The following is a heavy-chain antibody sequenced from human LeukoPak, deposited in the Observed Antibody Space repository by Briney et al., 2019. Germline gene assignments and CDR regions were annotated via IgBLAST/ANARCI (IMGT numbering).Heavy chain of an antibody. CDR3: AELGITMIGGV. V-gene: IGHV3-7*01. D-gene: IGHD3-10*02. CDR1: GFTFSSYW. J-gene: IGHJ6*04. Sequence: GGSLRLSCAASGFTFSSYWMNRVRQTPGKGLEWVANIKQDGSEKSYVDSVKGRFTISRDNAKNSLYLQMNSLRAEDTAVYYCAELGITMIGGVWGKGTTVTISS. CDR2: IKQDGSEK.